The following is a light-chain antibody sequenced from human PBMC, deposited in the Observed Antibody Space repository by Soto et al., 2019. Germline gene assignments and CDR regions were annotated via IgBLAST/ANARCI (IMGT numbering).Light chain of an antibody. Sequence: QSALTQPASVSGSPGQSITISCTGTSGDIGSYNRVSWYQQHPGKAPKLIIYEVTDRPSGVSNCFSGSKSGNTASLTISGLQAEDEAEYYCSSYTNINTRACVFGTGTKGTVL. V-gene: IGLV2-14*01. CDR2: EVT. CDR1: SGDIGSYNR. CDR3: SSYTNINTRACV. J-gene: IGLJ1*01.